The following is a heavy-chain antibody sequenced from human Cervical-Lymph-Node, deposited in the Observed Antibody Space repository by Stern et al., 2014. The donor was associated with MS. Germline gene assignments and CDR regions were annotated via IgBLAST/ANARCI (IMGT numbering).Heavy chain of an antibody. CDR2: ILPIFGTA. CDR3: ARVGIAVAGHYYYYGMDV. D-gene: IGHD6-19*01. J-gene: IGHJ6*02. Sequence: VQLVQSGAEVKKPGSSVKVSCKASGGTFSSYAISWVRQAPGPGLEWMGGILPIFGTANYAQKFQGRVTITADESTSTAYMELSSLRSEDTAVYYCARVGIAVAGHYYYYGMDVWGQGTTVTVSS. V-gene: IGHV1-69*12. CDR1: GGTFSSYA.